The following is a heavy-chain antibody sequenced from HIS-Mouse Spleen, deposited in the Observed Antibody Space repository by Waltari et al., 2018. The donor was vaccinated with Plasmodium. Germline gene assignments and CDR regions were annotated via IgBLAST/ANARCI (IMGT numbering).Heavy chain of an antibody. Sequence: EVQLVEPGGGLVEPGRSLRLSCAAFGFPLDDCAMHWVRQAPGKGLEWVSGISWNSGSIGYADSVKGRFTISRDNAKNSLYLQMNSLRAEDTALYYCAKDFCSGGSCLGLFDYWGQGTLVTVSS. CDR3: AKDFCSGGSCLGLFDY. CDR1: GFPLDDCA. J-gene: IGHJ4*02. CDR2: ISWNSGSI. V-gene: IGHV3-9*01. D-gene: IGHD2-15*01.